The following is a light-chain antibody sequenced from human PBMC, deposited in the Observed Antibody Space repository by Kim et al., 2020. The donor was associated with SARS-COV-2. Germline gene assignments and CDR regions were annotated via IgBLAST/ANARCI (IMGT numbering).Light chain of an antibody. Sequence: GQRVTISCSGSSSNIRNNYVSWYQQLPGTAPKLLIYDNNQRPSGIPDRFSGSKSGTSATLGITGLQTGDEADYYCGTWDSSLSTVLFGGGTQLTVL. CDR3: GTWDSSLSTVL. V-gene: IGLV1-51*01. CDR1: SSNIRNNY. J-gene: IGLJ2*01. CDR2: DNN.